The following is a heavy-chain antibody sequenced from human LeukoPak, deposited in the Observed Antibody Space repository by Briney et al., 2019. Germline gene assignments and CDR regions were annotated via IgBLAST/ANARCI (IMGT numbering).Heavy chain of an antibody. Sequence: SETLSLTCAVYSRSFNGYYWNWIRQSPGKGLEWIGVIDHTGSTSYNPSFKSRVTISVDTSKNQFSLKLRSVTAADTALYYCARRLGGSTNFEYWGQGTLVTVSS. CDR1: SRSFNGYY. V-gene: IGHV4-34*01. CDR3: ARRLGGSTNFEY. J-gene: IGHJ4*02. D-gene: IGHD3-16*01. CDR2: IDHTGST.